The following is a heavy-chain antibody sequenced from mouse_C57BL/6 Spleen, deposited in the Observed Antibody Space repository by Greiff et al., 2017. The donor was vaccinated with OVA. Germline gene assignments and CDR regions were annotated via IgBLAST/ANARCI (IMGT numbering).Heavy chain of an antibody. CDR2: IHPNSGST. V-gene: IGHV1-64*01. D-gene: IGHD4-1*01. CDR3: ARRRTGTGYYYAMDY. Sequence: QVQLQQPGAELVKPGASVKLSCKASGYTFTSYWMHWVKQRPGQGLEWIGMIHPNSGSTNYTEKFKSKATLTVDKSSSTAYIQLSSLTSEDSAVYYCARRRTGTGYYYAMDYWGQGTSVTVSS. CDR1: GYTFTSYW. J-gene: IGHJ4*01.